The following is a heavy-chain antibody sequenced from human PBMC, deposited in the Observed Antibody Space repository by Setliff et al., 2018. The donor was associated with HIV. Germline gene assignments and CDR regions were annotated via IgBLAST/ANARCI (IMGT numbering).Heavy chain of an antibody. J-gene: IGHJ4*02. CDR2: MYYSGST. CDR3: AREVDYYDSSRYLLLYYFDS. V-gene: IGHV4-59*11. Sequence: SETLSLTCTVSNGSISSHYWSWIRQPPGKGLEWVGNMYYSGSTNYNPSLKSRVTISVDRSQNHFSLKLSSVTAADTAVYYCAREVDYYDSSRYLLLYYFDSWGQGTLVTVSS. D-gene: IGHD3-22*01. CDR1: NGSISSHY.